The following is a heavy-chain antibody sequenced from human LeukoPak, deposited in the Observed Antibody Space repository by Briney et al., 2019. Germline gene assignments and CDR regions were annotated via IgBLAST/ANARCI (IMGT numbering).Heavy chain of an antibody. V-gene: IGHV3-21*01. CDR3: ARDSLSPRYVSGSDY. D-gene: IGHD3-10*01. CDR1: GFTFSSYS. J-gene: IGHJ4*02. Sequence: GGSLRLSCAASGFTFSSYSMNWVRQAPGKGLEWVSSISSSSSYIYYADSVKGRFTISRDNAKNSLYLQMNSLRAEDTAVYYCARDSLSPRYVSGSDYWGQGTLVSVSS. CDR2: ISSSSSYI.